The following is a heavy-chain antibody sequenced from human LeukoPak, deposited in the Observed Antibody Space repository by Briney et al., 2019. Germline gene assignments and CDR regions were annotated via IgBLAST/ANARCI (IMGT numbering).Heavy chain of an antibody. CDR1: GFTLSTYA. D-gene: IGHD3-10*01. CDR3: ASILGSGSHNDY. V-gene: IGHV3-23*01. J-gene: IGHJ4*02. CDR2: ISGSGGST. Sequence: AGSLRLSCAASGFTLSTYAMSWVRQAPGKGLEWVSTISGSGGSTYYADSVRGRFTISRDNSKNTLFLQLNSLRAEDTAVYYCASILGSGSHNDYWGQGTLVTVSS.